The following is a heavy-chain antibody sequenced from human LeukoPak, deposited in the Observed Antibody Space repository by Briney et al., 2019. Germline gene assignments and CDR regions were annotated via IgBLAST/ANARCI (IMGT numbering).Heavy chain of an antibody. D-gene: IGHD3-22*01. CDR3: ARSSGYYSSLFYMHV. V-gene: IGHV1-18*01. CDR1: GYTFTSYG. CDR2: ISAYNGNT. J-gene: IGHJ6*03. Sequence: ASVKVSCKASGYTFTSYGISWVRQAPGQGLEWMGWISAYNGNTNYAQKLQGRVTMTTDTSTSTAYTELRSLRSEDTAVYYCARSSGYYSSLFYMHVWGKGTTVTVSS.